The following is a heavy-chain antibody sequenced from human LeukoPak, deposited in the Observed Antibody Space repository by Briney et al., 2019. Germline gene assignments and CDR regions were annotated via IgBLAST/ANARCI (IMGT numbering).Heavy chain of an antibody. CDR3: ARPYYYDSRIDP. V-gene: IGHV4-34*01. Sequence: SETLSLTCAVYGGSFSGYYWSWIREPPGKGLEWIGEINHSGSTNYNPSLKSQVTMSADTSKNQLSLKLSSVTAADTAVYYCARPYYYDSRIDPWGQGILVTVSS. D-gene: IGHD3-22*01. CDR1: GGSFSGYY. J-gene: IGHJ5*02. CDR2: INHSGST.